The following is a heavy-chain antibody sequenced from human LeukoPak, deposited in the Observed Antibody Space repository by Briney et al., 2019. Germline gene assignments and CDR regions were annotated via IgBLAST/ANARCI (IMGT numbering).Heavy chain of an antibody. Sequence: SETLSLTCTVSGGSIRGYYWSWIRQPAGKGLEWIGRIYTNGSTNYNPSLRSRVTMSLDTSKNQFSLKLTSVTAADTAVYYCARSRSGYYQYYFDYWGQGTLVTVSS. CDR1: GGSIRGYY. D-gene: IGHD3-22*01. J-gene: IGHJ4*02. CDR2: IYTNGST. CDR3: ARSRSGYYQYYFDY. V-gene: IGHV4-4*07.